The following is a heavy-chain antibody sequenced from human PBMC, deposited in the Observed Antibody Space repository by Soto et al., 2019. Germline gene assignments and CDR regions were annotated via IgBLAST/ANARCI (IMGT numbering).Heavy chain of an antibody. D-gene: IGHD2-8*01. CDR3: GRLPSMLANLYYFEF. Sequence: GESLKISCHVFGYSFTTYWIGWLRQMPGKGLEWMGMIYPGDSDTRYSPSFEGQVTISADKSINTAYLQWSSLKASDTTMYYCGRLPSMLANLYYFEFWGQGTRVTVSS. J-gene: IGHJ4*02. V-gene: IGHV5-51*01. CDR1: GYSFTTYW. CDR2: IYPGDSDT.